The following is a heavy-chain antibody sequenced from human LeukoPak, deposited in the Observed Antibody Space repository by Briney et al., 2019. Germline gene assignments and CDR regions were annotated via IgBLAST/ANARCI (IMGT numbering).Heavy chain of an antibody. V-gene: IGHV1-2*02. CDR1: GYTFTGYY. D-gene: IGHD3-3*01. Sequence: ASVKVSCKASGYTFTGYYMHWVRQAPGQGLEWMGWINPNSGGTNYAQKFQGRVTMTRDTSISTAYMELSRLRSDDTAVYYCARAYYDFWSGYHWALDYWGQGTLVTVSS. CDR2: INPNSGGT. J-gene: IGHJ4*02. CDR3: ARAYYDFWSGYHWALDY.